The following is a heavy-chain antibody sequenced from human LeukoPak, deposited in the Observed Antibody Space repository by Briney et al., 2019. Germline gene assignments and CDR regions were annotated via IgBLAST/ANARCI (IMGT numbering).Heavy chain of an antibody. Sequence: GGSLRLSCAASGFTFSSYAMSWVRQAPGKGLEWVSAISGSGGSTYHADSVKGRFTISRDNSKNTLYLQMNSLRAEDTAVYYCANRRVYYYDSSGYYEDYYFDYWGKGTLVTVSS. D-gene: IGHD3-22*01. V-gene: IGHV3-23*01. CDR1: GFTFSSYA. CDR3: ANRRVYYYDSSGYYEDYYFDY. CDR2: ISGSGGST. J-gene: IGHJ4*02.